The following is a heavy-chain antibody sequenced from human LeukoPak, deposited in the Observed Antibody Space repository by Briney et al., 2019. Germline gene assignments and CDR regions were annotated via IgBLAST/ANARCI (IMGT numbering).Heavy chain of an antibody. D-gene: IGHD5-24*01. CDR2: ISGSGGST. CDR1: GFTFSTYA. J-gene: IGHJ4*02. CDR3: TRVGYIDEGIDY. V-gene: IGHV3-23*01. Sequence: GGSLRLSCAASGFTFSTYAMSWVRQAPGKGLEWVSAISGSGGSTYYADSVKGRFTISRDNAKNSLYLQMNSLRAEDTAIYYCTRVGYIDEGIDYWGQGTLVTVSS.